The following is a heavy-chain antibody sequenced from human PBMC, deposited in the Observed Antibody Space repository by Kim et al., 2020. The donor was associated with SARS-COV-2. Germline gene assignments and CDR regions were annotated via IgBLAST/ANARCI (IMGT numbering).Heavy chain of an antibody. CDR2: IWYDGSNK. CDR1: GFTFSSYG. Sequence: GGSLRLSCAASGFTFSSYGMHWVRQAPGKGLEWVAVIWYDGSNKYYADSVKGRFTISRDNSKNTLYLQMNSLRAEDTAVYYCAKGDPPTVTTNGLTGYWGQGTLVTVSS. V-gene: IGHV3-33*06. D-gene: IGHD4-17*01. J-gene: IGHJ4*02. CDR3: AKGDPPTVTTNGLTGY.